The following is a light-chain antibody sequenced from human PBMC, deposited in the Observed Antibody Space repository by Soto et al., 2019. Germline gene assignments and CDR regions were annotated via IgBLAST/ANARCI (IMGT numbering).Light chain of an antibody. CDR1: QSVGTT. CDR3: QQRSSWPPIT. V-gene: IGKV3-11*01. J-gene: IGKJ5*01. CDR2: DAS. Sequence: EIVLTQSPAILSLSPGERATLSCRASQSVGTTLAWYQQKLGQAPRLLIYDASNRATGIPARFSGSGSGTDFTLTISSLEPEDFAVYYCQQRSSWPPITFGQGTRLDMK.